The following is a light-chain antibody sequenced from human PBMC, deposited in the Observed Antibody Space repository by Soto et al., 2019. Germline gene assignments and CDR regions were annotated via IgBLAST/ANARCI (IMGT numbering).Light chain of an antibody. V-gene: IGKV3-20*01. CDR2: AAS. CDR3: QQYGYSAT. J-gene: IGKJ4*01. CDR1: QSVSSY. Sequence: ETVLTQSPATLSLSPGERATLSCRASQSVSSYLAWYQQKPGQAPRLLIYAASSRATGIPDRFSGSGSGTDFTLTISRLEPEDFAVYYCQQYGYSATFGGGTKVEIK.